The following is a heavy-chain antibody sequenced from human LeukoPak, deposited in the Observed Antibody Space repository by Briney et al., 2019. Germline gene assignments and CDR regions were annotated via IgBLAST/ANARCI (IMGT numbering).Heavy chain of an antibody. CDR1: GFSFISYS. CDR3: ARGGDYSGWFDP. D-gene: IGHD1-26*01. V-gene: IGHV3-21*01. J-gene: IGHJ5*02. CDR2: ISSSSDYI. Sequence: GGSLRLSCAASGFSFISYSMNWVRQAPGKGLEWVSSISSSSDYIYHADSVKGRFTISRDNPKKSLYLQMNSLRAEDTAVYYCARGGDYSGWFDPWGRGTLVTVSS.